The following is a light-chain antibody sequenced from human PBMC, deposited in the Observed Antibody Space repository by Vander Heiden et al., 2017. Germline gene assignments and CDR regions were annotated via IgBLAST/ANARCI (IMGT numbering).Light chain of an antibody. V-gene: IGLV2-14*03. CDR3: SSFSASYTFGV. Sequence: QSALTQPASVSGSPGQSLTISCTGTSSDIGRYNYVSWYQQHPGKAPKVLIFDVSDRPSGVSNRFSGSKSGNTASLIISALQSEDEADYYCSSFSASYTFGVFGGGTKLTVL. CDR1: SSDIGRYNY. CDR2: DVS. J-gene: IGLJ2*01.